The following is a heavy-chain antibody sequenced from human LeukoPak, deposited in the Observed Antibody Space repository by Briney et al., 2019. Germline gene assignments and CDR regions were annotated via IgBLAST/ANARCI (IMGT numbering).Heavy chain of an antibody. CDR2: MHYSGST. D-gene: IGHD6-19*01. CDR1: GGSITKNGYY. CDR3: CGSGWFAGPFGY. J-gene: IGHJ4*02. Sequence: PSEPLSLTCGVSGGSITKNGYYWGWIRQSPETGLEWIGSMHYSGSTYYNPSLNSRVTISVDTSKNQFSLKLTSVTAADTAVYYCCGSGWFAGPFGYWGQGALVTVSS. V-gene: IGHV4-39*07.